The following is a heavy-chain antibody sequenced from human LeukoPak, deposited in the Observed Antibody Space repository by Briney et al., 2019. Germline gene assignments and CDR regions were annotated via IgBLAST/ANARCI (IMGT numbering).Heavy chain of an antibody. CDR1: GYSFTGYY. CDR3: ARGPNHYYYMDF. Sequence: GASVKVSCKASGYSFTGYYIHWARQAPGQGLEWMGWINPDGGVTKSAQNFQGRVTMTRDKSINTVYMELSGLTSDDTALYYCARGPNHYYYMDFWGTGTTVSVSS. J-gene: IGHJ6*03. V-gene: IGHV1-2*02. CDR2: INPDGGVT. D-gene: IGHD2-8*01.